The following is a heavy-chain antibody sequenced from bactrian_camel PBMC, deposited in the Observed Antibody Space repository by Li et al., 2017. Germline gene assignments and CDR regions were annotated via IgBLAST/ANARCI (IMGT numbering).Heavy chain of an antibody. CDR3: VTVVRLTAAYQRGALPT. V-gene: IGHV3-2*01. CDR2: IGDGIGSLT. CDR1: GDTISNYA. Sequence: VQLVESGGGLVQPGGSLTLSCAASGDTISNYAVTWVRQRPGKGPEWVSSIGDGIGSLTYYVDSVKGRFTISKGNAKNTVYLQMNNLKSENTALYYCVTVVRLTAAYQRGALPTGARGPRSPSP. D-gene: IGHD6*01. J-gene: IGHJ4*01.